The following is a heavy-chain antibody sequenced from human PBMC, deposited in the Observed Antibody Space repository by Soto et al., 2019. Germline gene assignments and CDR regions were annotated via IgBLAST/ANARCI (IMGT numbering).Heavy chain of an antibody. CDR2: IIPILGIA. D-gene: IGHD5-12*01. V-gene: IGHV1-69*02. J-gene: IGHJ5*02. CDR1: GGTFSSYT. CDR3: ARAPTLVATNPNWFDP. Sequence: QVQLVQSGAEVKKPGSSVKVSCKASGGTFSSYTISWVRQAPGQGLEWMGRIIPILGIANYAQKFQGRVTITADKSTSTAYMELSSLRSEDTAVYYCARAPTLVATNPNWFDPWGQGTLVTPSS.